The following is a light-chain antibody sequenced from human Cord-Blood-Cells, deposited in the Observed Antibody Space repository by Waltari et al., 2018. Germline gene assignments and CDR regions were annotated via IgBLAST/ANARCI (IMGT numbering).Light chain of an antibody. CDR3: SSYTSSSTV. J-gene: IGLJ1*01. CDR1: SRAVGGYNY. Sequence: QSALTHPASVSGSPGQSISISCTGTSRAVGGYNYGSWYQQHPGKAPKLMIYDVSNRPSGVSNRFSGSKSGNTASLTISGLQAEDEADYYCSSYTSSSTVFGTGTKVTVL. CDR2: DVS. V-gene: IGLV2-14*01.